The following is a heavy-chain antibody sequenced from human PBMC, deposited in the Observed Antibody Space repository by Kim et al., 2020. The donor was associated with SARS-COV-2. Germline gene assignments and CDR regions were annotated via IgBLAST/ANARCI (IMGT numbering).Heavy chain of an antibody. CDR1: GFTFSSYW. D-gene: IGHD6-13*01. V-gene: IGHV3-7*03. CDR3: AREESGIAAAGCLDY. CDR2: IKQDGSEK. Sequence: GGSLRLSCAASGFTFSSYWMSWVRQAPGKGLEWVANIKQDGSEKYYVDSVKGRFTISRDNAKNSLYLQMNSLRAEDTAVYYCAREESGIAAAGCLDYWGQGTLVTVSS. J-gene: IGHJ4*02.